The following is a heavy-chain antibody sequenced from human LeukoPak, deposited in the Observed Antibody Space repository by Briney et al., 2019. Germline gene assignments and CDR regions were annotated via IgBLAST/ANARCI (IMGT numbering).Heavy chain of an antibody. V-gene: IGHV3-30-3*01. CDR1: GFTFSSYA. Sequence: GRSLRLSCAASGFTFSSYAMHWVRQAPGKGLEWVAVISYDGSNKYYAGSVKGRFTISRDNSKNTLYLQMNSLRAEDTAVYYCARDGGIAAAGTLDYFDYWGQGTLVTVSS. J-gene: IGHJ4*02. CDR2: ISYDGSNK. CDR3: ARDGGIAAAGTLDYFDY. D-gene: IGHD6-13*01.